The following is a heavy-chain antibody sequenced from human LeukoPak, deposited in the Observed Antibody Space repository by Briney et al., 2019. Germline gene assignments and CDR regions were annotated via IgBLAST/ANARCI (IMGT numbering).Heavy chain of an antibody. CDR1: GGSFSGYY. CDR3: ARAPIVVVVAATTDAFDI. J-gene: IGHJ3*02. CDR2: INHSGST. D-gene: IGHD2-15*01. V-gene: IGHV4-34*01. Sequence: PSETLSLTCAVYGGSFSGYYWSWIRQPPGKGLEWIGEINHSGSTNYNPSLKSRVTISVDTSKNQFSLKLSSVTAADTAVYYCARAPIVVVVAATTDAFDIWGQGTMVTVSS.